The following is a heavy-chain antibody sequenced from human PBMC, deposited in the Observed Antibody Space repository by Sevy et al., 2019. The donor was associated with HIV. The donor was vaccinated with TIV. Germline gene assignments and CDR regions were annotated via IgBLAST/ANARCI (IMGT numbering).Heavy chain of an antibody. Sequence: GGSLRLSCAASGFTFSNYSMSWVRQPPGKGLEWVSTLSFGCGEITYADSVKGRFTISRDNSKSSVYLQMNNLRPEDTAVYYCAREGCTKPHDYWGQGTLVTVSS. D-gene: IGHD2-8*01. V-gene: IGHV3-23*01. J-gene: IGHJ4*02. CDR3: AREGCTKPHDY. CDR1: GFTFSNYS. CDR2: LSFGCGEI.